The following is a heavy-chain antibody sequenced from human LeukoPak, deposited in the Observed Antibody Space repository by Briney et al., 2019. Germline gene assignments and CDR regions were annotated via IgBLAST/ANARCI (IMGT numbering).Heavy chain of an antibody. V-gene: IGHV3-11*04. D-gene: IGHD2-21*02. CDR3: ARDCGGHCYSGFDY. CDR2: ISASGSTI. Sequence: GGSLRLSCAASGFTFSDYYMAWIRQAPGKGLEYISHISASGSTIHYGDSVKGRFTIFRDDARNSVYLQMTSLRAEDTATYFCARDCGGHCYSGFDYWGQEALVTVSS. J-gene: IGHJ4*02. CDR1: GFTFSDYY.